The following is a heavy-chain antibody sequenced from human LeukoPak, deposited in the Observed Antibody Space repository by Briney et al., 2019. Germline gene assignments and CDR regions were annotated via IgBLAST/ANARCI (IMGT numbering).Heavy chain of an antibody. CDR3: ARLSMEYGSGSTPDY. CDR2: ISSSSSTI. D-gene: IGHD3-10*01. CDR1: GFTFSSYS. J-gene: IGHJ4*02. V-gene: IGHV3-48*01. Sequence: GGSLRLSCAASGFTFSSYSMNWVRQAPGKGLEWVSYISSSSSTIYYADSVKGRFTISRDNAKNSLYLQMNSLRAEDTAVYYCARLSMEYGSGSTPDYWGQGTLVTVSS.